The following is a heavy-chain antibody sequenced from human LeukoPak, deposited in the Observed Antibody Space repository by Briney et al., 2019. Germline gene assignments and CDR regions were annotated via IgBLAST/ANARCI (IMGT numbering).Heavy chain of an antibody. CDR3: ARHAADSSGYYGEFPDYFDY. CDR1: GGSISSGGYY. V-gene: IGHV4-61*08. J-gene: IGHJ4*02. D-gene: IGHD3-22*01. Sequence: PSQTLSLTCTVSGGSISSGGYYWSWIRQPPGKGLEWIGYIYYSGSTNYNPSLKSRVTISVDTSKNQFSLKLSSVTAADTAVYYCARHAADSSGYYGEFPDYFDYWGQGTLVTVSS. CDR2: IYYSGST.